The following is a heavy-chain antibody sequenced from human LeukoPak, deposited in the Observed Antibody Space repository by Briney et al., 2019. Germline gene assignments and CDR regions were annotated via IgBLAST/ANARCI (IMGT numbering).Heavy chain of an antibody. D-gene: IGHD3-9*01. Sequence: ASVKVSCKASGYSFTDYYMNWVRQATGQGLEWMGWMNPNSGNTGYAQKFQGRVTITRNTSISTAYMELSSLRSEDTAVYYCARGTLLRYFDWLSPTLGYNWFDPWGQGTLVTVSS. CDR2: MNPNSGNT. J-gene: IGHJ5*02. CDR3: ARGTLLRYFDWLSPTLGYNWFDP. CDR1: GYSFTDYY. V-gene: IGHV1-8*03.